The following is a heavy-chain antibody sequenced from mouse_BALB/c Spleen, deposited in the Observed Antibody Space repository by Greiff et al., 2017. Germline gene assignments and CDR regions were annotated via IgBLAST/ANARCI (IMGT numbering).Heavy chain of an antibody. J-gene: IGHJ4*01. Sequence: VKLMESAAELARPGASVKMSCKASGYTFTSYTMHWVKQRPGQGLEWIGYINPSSGYTEYNQKFKDKTTLTADKSSSTAYMQLSSLTSEDSAVYYCARDLLWSYAMDYWGQGTSVTVSS. CDR1: GYTFTSYT. V-gene: IGHV1-4*02. CDR3: ARDLLWSYAMDY. D-gene: IGHD2-10*01. CDR2: INPSSGYT.